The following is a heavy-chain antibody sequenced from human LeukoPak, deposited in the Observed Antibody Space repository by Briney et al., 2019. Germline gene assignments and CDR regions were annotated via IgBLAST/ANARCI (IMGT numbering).Heavy chain of an antibody. Sequence: SGGSLRLSCAASGFTFSSYSMNWVRQAPGKGLEWVSYISSSSSTIYYADSVKGRFTISRDNAKNSLYLQMNSLRAEDTAVYYCASSLRFSIYYYYMDVWGKGTTVTVSS. V-gene: IGHV3-48*04. CDR3: ASSLRFSIYYYYMDV. CDR2: ISSSSSTI. D-gene: IGHD3-3*01. J-gene: IGHJ6*03. CDR1: GFTFSSYS.